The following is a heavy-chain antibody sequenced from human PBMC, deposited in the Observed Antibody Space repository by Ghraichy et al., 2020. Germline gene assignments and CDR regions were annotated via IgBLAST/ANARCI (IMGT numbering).Heavy chain of an antibody. V-gene: IGHV4-61*01. CDR1: GGSVSSGSYY. Sequence: SETLSLTCTVSGGSVSSGSYYWSWIRQPPGKGLEWIGYIYYSGSTNYNPSLKSRVTISVDTSKNQFSLKLSSVTAADTAVYYCARGVVVVPAAISGLPYYYYYYMDVWGKGTTVTVSS. J-gene: IGHJ6*03. CDR3: ARGVVVVPAAISGLPYYYYYYMDV. D-gene: IGHD2-2*01. CDR2: IYYSGST.